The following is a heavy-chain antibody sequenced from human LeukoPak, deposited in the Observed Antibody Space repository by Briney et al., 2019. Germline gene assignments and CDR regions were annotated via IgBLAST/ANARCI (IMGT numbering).Heavy chain of an antibody. J-gene: IGHJ4*02. D-gene: IGHD3-10*01. CDR1: GFTFSNYA. V-gene: IGHV3-23*01. CDR3: AKGPMGRGFDY. CDR2: ISGSGGNT. Sequence: PGGSLRLSCAASGFTFSNYAMNWVRQAPGKGQEWVSAISGSGGNTYYSDSVKGRFTISRDNSKNTLYLQMNSLRAEDTAIYYCAKGPMGRGFDYWGQGTLVTVSS.